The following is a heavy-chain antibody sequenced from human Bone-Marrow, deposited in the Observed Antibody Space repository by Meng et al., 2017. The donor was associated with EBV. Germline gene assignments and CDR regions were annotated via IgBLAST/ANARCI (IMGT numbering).Heavy chain of an antibody. Sequence: QVQLQQWGAGLLKSSXTLXLTCAVYGGSFRGYYWSWIRQPPGKGLEWIGEINHSGSTNYNPSLKSRVTISVDTSKKQFSLKMSSVTAADTAVYYCARGRTISGHYPGDYWGQGPLVTVSS. J-gene: IGHJ4*02. CDR1: GGSFRGYY. CDR2: INHSGST. CDR3: ARGRTISGHYPGDY. D-gene: IGHD3-9*01. V-gene: IGHV4-34*01.